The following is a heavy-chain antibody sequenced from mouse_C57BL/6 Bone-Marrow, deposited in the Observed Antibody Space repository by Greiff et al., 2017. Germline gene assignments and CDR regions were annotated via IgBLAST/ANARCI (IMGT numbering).Heavy chain of an antibody. V-gene: IGHV2-5*01. CDR2: IWSGGST. D-gene: IGHD2-3*01. CDR3: AIWGIYDGYFFDY. Sequence: QVQLKESGPGLVQPSQSLSITCTVSGFSFTSYGVHWVRQSPGKGLEWLGVIWSGGSTDYNAALMSRLSITKDNSKSQVFFKLNCLQTDDTAIYYCAIWGIYDGYFFDYWCQGTTLTVSS. CDR1: GFSFTSYG. J-gene: IGHJ2*01.